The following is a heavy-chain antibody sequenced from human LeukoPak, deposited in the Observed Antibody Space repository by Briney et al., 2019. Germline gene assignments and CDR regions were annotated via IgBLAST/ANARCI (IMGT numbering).Heavy chain of an antibody. CDR2: INHSGNT. D-gene: IGHD2-21*01. J-gene: IGHJ4*02. Sequence: TSETLSLTCAVYGGSFSGYYWSWIRQPPGKGLEWIGEINHSGNTNYSPSLKNRVTMSLDTSKNHFSLKLTSVTAADTAVYYCARNGWYSLDYWGQGTLVTVSS. V-gene: IGHV4-34*01. CDR3: ARNGWYSLDY. CDR1: GGSFSGYY.